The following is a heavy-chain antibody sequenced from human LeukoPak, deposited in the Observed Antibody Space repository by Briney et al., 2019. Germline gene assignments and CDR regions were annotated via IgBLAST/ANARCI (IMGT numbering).Heavy chain of an antibody. Sequence: SETLSLTCTVSGDSISSYYWSWIRQPPGKGLEWIGYIYYSGSTNYNPSLKSRVTISVDTSKNQFSLKLSSVTAADTAVYYCARHDTSHYYYYYMDVWGKGTTVIISS. J-gene: IGHJ6*03. D-gene: IGHD3-22*01. CDR3: ARHDTSHYYYYYMDV. CDR1: GDSISSYY. CDR2: IYYSGST. V-gene: IGHV4-59*01.